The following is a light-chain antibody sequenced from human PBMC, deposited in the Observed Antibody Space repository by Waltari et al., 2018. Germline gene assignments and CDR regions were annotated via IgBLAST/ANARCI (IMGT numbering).Light chain of an antibody. CDR2: WAS. Sequence: DIVMTQSPDSLAVSLGERVLINCKSSQSIFHASNNKNYLAWYQQKAGQPPKLLIYWASSREFGVPKRFSGTGSGTDFTLTISSLEAEDVAIYFCQQYYSMPLTFGPGTTVEI. V-gene: IGKV4-1*01. J-gene: IGKJ3*01. CDR3: QQYYSMPLT. CDR1: QSIFHASNNKNY.